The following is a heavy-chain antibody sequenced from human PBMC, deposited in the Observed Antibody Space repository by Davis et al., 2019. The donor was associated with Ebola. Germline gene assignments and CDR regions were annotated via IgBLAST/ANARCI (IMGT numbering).Heavy chain of an antibody. Sequence: SETLFLTCAVSGGPFNGYYWSWIRQPPGKGLEWIAEIDHSGTTNYNSSLKSRITIAVDTSKKQFSLRLISVTAADTAMYYCAFVGVNTKGDARDIWGQGTMVTVSS. V-gene: IGHV4-34*01. CDR1: GGPFNGYY. CDR2: IDHSGTT. CDR3: AFVGVNTKGDARDI. D-gene: IGHD1-26*01. J-gene: IGHJ3*02.